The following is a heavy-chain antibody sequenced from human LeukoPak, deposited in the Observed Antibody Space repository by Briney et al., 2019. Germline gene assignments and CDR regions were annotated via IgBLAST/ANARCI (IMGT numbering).Heavy chain of an antibody. D-gene: IGHD5-18*01. V-gene: IGHV4-31*03. CDR1: GGSISIGGYY. J-gene: IGHJ4*02. CDR2: ISNSGST. CDR3: ARVRGYSYGELDY. Sequence: SETLSLTCTVSGGSISIGGYYSSWIRQHPGKGLEWIGYISNSGSTYYNPSFIRRVTIPVGTSKSQFSLKLSSVTAADTAVYYCARVRGYSYGELDYWGQGTLVTVSS.